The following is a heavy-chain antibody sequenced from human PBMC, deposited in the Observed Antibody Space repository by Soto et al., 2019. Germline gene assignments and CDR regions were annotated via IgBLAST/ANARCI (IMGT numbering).Heavy chain of an antibody. CDR3: ARGRGYSSSWHDAFDI. CDR2: IIPIFGTA. CDR1: GGTFSSYA. V-gene: IGHV1-69*13. Sequence: SVKVSCKASGGTFSSYASSWVRQAPGQGLEWMGGIIPIFGTANYAQKFQGRVTITADESTSTAYMELSSLRSEDTAVYYCARGRGYSSSWHDAFDIWGQGTMVT. D-gene: IGHD6-13*01. J-gene: IGHJ3*02.